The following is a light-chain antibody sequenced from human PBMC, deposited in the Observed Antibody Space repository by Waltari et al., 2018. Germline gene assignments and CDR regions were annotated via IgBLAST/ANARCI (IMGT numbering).Light chain of an antibody. Sequence: QQPETGPRFLMKGNSDGSHTKGDEIPDRFSGSSSGAERYLTISSLQSEDETDYYCQTGGHGTWVFGGGTKLTVL. CDR2: GNSDGSH. V-gene: IGLV4-69*01. CDR3: QTGGHGTWV. J-gene: IGLJ3*02.